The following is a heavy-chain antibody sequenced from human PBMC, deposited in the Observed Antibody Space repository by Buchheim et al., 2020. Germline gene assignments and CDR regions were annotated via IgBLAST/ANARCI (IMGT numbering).Heavy chain of an antibody. J-gene: IGHJ6*04. Sequence: QVQLQQWGAGLLKPSETLSLTCAVYGGSFSGYYWSWIRQPPGKGLEWIGEINHSGSTNYNPSLKSRVTISVDTSKNQFSLKLSSVTAADTDVYYCARVRCSGGSCYLYYYGMDVWGKGTT. CDR1: GGSFSGYY. V-gene: IGHV4-34*01. CDR2: INHSGST. CDR3: ARVRCSGGSCYLYYYGMDV. D-gene: IGHD2-15*01.